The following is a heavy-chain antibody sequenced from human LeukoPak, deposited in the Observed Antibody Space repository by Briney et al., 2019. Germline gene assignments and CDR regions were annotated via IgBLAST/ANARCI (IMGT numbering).Heavy chain of an antibody. J-gene: IGHJ6*02. CDR1: GFTFGSYW. CDR3: AREGNSGMDV. Sequence: GGSLRLSCAASGFTFGSYWMHWVRQAPGKGLVWVSCINSDGSSTSYADSVKGRFTISRDNAKNTLYLQMNSLRAEDTAVYYCAREGNSGMDVWGQGTTVTVSS. V-gene: IGHV3-74*01. CDR2: INSDGSST.